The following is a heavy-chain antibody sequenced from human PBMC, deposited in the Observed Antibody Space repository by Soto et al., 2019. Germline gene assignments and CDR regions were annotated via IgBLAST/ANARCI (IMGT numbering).Heavy chain of an antibody. J-gene: IGHJ4*02. CDR1: GFTFSSHW. V-gene: IGHV3-7*04. CDR2: IKGDGSDK. Sequence: EVHLVESGGDLVQPGGSLRLSCAASGFTFSSHWMSWVRQAPGKGLEWVANIKGDGSDKYYVDSGKGRFTISRDNAKNSLFVQMNSLRVEGTALYYCAKDVRWGQGTLVTVSS. CDR3: AKDVR.